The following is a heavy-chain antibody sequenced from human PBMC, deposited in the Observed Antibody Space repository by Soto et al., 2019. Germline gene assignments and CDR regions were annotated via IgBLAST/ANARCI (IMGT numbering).Heavy chain of an antibody. J-gene: IGHJ6*02. CDR2: IYYSGST. Sequence: PSETLSLTCTVSGGSISSGDYYWSWIRQPPGKGLEWIGYIYYSGSTYYNPSLKSRVTISVDTSKNQFSLKLSSVTAADTAVYYCATANHDGGDPYYYYYGMDVWGQGTTVTVS. D-gene: IGHD2-21*02. CDR1: GGSISSGDYY. V-gene: IGHV4-30-4*01. CDR3: ATANHDGGDPYYYYYGMDV.